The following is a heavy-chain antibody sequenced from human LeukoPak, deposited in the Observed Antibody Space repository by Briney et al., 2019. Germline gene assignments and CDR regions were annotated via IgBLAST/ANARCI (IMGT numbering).Heavy chain of an antibody. CDR1: GFTFSSYS. D-gene: IGHD1-26*01. CDR3: TRGWDPFHY. V-gene: IGHV3-49*03. J-gene: IGHJ4*02. Sequence: PGVSLRLSCAASGFTFSSYSMSWFRQAPGKGLEWVAFIRSKPYGGTTEYAASVNGRFTISRDDSKSIAYLQMNSLKTEDTAMYYCTRGWDPFHYWGQGTLVTVSS. CDR2: IRSKPYGGTT.